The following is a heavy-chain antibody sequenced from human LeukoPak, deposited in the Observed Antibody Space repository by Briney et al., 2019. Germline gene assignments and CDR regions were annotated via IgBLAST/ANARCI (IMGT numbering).Heavy chain of an antibody. D-gene: IGHD6-6*01. CDR2: MNPNSGNT. Sequence: GASVKVSCKASGYTFTSYDINWVRQATGQGLEWMGWMNPNSGNTGYAQKFQGRVTMTRNTSISTAYMELSSLRSEDTAVYYCRYSSSSDYHYYMDVWGKGTTVTVSS. J-gene: IGHJ6*03. CDR1: GYTFTSYD. CDR3: RYSSSSDYHYYMDV. V-gene: IGHV1-8*01.